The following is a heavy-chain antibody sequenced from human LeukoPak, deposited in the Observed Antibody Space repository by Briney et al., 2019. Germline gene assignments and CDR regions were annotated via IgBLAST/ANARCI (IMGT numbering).Heavy chain of an antibody. CDR3: ARSRELERRDY. V-gene: IGHV3-23*01. CDR1: GFTFSSYG. CDR2: ISGSGGST. Sequence: PGGSLRLSCAASGFTFSSYGMSWVRQAPGKGLEWVSAISGSGGSTYYADSVKGRLTISRDNSKNTLYLQMNSLRAEDTAVYYCARSRELERRDYWGQGTLVTVSS. J-gene: IGHJ4*02. D-gene: IGHD1-1*01.